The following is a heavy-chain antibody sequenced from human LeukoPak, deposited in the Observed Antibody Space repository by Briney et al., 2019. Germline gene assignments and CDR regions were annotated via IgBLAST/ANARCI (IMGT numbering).Heavy chain of an antibody. V-gene: IGHV3-30*02. CDR2: IRYDGSNK. Sequence: GGPLRLSCAASGFTFSSYGMHWVRQAPGKGLEGGAFIRYDGSNKYYADSVKGRFTISRDNSKNTLYLQMNSLRAEDTAVYYCAKVNCSGGSCPSYFDYWGQGTLVTVSS. J-gene: IGHJ4*02. D-gene: IGHD2-15*01. CDR1: GFTFSSYG. CDR3: AKVNCSGGSCPSYFDY.